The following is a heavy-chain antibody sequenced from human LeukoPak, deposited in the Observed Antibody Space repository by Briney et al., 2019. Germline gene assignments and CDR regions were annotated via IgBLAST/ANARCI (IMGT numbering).Heavy chain of an antibody. CDR1: GFTFSSYG. J-gene: IGHJ4*02. CDR3: ARVAIRSGIAAAGDFDY. V-gene: IGHV3-33*01. Sequence: GGPLRLPCAASGFTFSSYGMHWVRQAPGKGLEWVAVIWYDGSNKYYADYVKGRFTISRDNSKNTLYLQMNSLRAEDTAVYYCARVAIRSGIAAAGDFDYWGQGTLVTVSS. D-gene: IGHD6-13*01. CDR2: IWYDGSNK.